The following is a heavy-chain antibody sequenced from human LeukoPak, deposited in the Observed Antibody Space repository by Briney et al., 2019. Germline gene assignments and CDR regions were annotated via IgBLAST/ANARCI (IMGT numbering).Heavy chain of an antibody. CDR2: ISGSGGST. CDR1: GFTFSSYA. D-gene: IGHD2-2*01. V-gene: IGHV3-23*01. J-gene: IGHJ4*02. Sequence: GGSLRLSCAASGFTFSSYAMSWVRQAPGKGLEWVSAISGSGGSTYYADSVKGRFTISRDNSKNTLYLQMNSLRAEDTAVYYCAKDRGERHCSSTSCYVEPYFDYWGQGTLVTVSS. CDR3: AKDRGERHCSSTSCYVEPYFDY.